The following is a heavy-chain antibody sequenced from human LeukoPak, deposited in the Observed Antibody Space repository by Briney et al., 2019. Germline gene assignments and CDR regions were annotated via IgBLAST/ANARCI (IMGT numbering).Heavy chain of an antibody. V-gene: IGHV3-30-3*01. D-gene: IGHD5-18*01. CDR2: ISYDGSNK. J-gene: IGHJ4*02. Sequence: GSLRLSCAASGFTLSSYWMNWVRQAPGKGLEWVAVISYDGSNKYYADSVKGRFTISRDNSKNTLYLQMNSLRAEDTAVYYCAGIGAYSYGSWGQGTLVTVSS. CDR1: GFTLSSYW. CDR3: AGIGAYSYGS.